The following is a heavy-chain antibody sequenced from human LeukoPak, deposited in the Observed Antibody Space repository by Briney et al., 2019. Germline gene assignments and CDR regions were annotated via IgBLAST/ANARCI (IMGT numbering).Heavy chain of an antibody. CDR3: ARGSSSSTDLDY. Sequence: SETLSLTCTVSGGSISSHYWSWIRQPPGKGLEWIGYIYYSGSTNYNPSLKSRVTISVDTSKNQFSLKLGSVTAADTAVYYCARGSSSSTDLDYWGQGTLVTVSS. V-gene: IGHV4-59*11. J-gene: IGHJ4*02. D-gene: IGHD6-6*01. CDR1: GGSISSHY. CDR2: IYYSGST.